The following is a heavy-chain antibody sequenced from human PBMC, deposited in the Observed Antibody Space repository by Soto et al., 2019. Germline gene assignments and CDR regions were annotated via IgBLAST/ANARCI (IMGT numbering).Heavy chain of an antibody. J-gene: IGHJ4*02. Sequence: QITLKESGPTLVKPTQTLTLTCTFSGFSLSTNRVGVGWIRQPPGKALEWLALVYWDDDKRYSPYLKSRLTITKDTSKKQVVLTMTHVDPVDTATYYCAHSPYPSSREFDYSGQGTLVTASS. CDR3: AHSPYPSSREFDY. V-gene: IGHV2-5*02. CDR2: VYWDDDK. CDR1: GFSLSTNRVG. D-gene: IGHD6-13*01.